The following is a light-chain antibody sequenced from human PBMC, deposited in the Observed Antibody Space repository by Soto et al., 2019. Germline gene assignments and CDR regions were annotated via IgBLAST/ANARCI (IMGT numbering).Light chain of an antibody. Sequence: QSVLTQPASVSGSPGQSITISCTGTSRDVGGYNYVSWYHQHPGKAPKLMIYEVSNRPSGVSNRFSGAKSGKTASLTISGLQAEDEGDYSCSSYTGSSTLLFGGGTKLTVL. CDR1: SRDVGGYNY. J-gene: IGLJ2*01. CDR2: EVS. V-gene: IGLV2-14*01. CDR3: SSYTGSSTLL.